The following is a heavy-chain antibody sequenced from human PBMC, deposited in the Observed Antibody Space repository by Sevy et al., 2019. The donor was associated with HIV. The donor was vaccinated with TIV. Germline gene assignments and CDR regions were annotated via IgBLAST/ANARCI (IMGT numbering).Heavy chain of an antibody. CDR2: INESGIT. J-gene: IGHJ5*02. CDR1: DGSFSGYY. CDR3: ARSPPVVVVPGAPSWFDP. Sequence: SESLSLTCAVHDGSFSGYYWNWIRQLPGKGLEWIGEINESGITNYNASLKSRVTISVDTSKKEFSLKLNSVTAADTAVYFCARSPPVVVVPGAPSWFDPWGQGTLVTVSS. D-gene: IGHD2-2*01. V-gene: IGHV4-34*01.